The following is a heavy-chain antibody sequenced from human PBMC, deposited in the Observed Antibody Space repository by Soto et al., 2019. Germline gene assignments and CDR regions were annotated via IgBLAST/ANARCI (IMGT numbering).Heavy chain of an antibody. D-gene: IGHD3-16*02. J-gene: IGHJ4*02. CDR1: GGSISSGGYY. CDR2: IYYSGST. CDR3: ARVWDDYVWGSYRYVDY. Sequence: QVQLQESGPGLVKPSQTLSLTCTVSGGSISSGGYYWSWIRQHPGKGLEWIGYIYYSGSTYYNPSLTSRVTISVDTSKNQFSLKLSSVTAADTAVYYCARVWDDYVWGSYRYVDYWGQGTLVTVSS. V-gene: IGHV4-31*03.